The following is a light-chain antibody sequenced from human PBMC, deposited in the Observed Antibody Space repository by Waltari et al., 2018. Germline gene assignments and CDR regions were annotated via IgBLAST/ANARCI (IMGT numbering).Light chain of an antibody. CDR2: DKN. V-gene: IGLV3-19*01. CDR3: HSRDASGVGGT. Sequence: TQDPAVSVAMGRTVRITCQGDSLRSYYASWYRQRPGQAPILVMYDKNNRPSGVPDRFSGSSSDNTASLTITGAQAEDEAYYYCHSRDASGVGGTFGGGTKLTVL. J-gene: IGLJ3*02. CDR1: SLRSYY.